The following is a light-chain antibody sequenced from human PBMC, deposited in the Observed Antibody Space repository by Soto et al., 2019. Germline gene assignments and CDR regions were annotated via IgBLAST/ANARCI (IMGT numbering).Light chain of an antibody. J-gene: IGKJ1*01. V-gene: IGKV1-8*01. CDR2: VAS. CDR1: QGINSY. CDR3: QQYYSYPRT. Sequence: AIRMTQSPSSLSASTGDRVTITCRASQGINSYLARYQQKPEKAHKLLIFVASILQIWVSLRFSGSGSGIDFTLIISFLQSEDFATYYCQQYYSYPRTFGQGTKVDIK.